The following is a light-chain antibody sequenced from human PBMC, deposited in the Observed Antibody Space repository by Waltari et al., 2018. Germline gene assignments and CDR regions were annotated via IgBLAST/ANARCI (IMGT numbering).Light chain of an antibody. V-gene: IGLV1-51*01. CDR2: DSS. CDR3: ATWDNRLSIGV. Sequence: QSVLTQPPSLSAAPGQTVTISCSGSSSNIGSNYVSSYQHVPGTAPKLLIYDSSKRPAEIRDRFCGYKSGRSATLGVTVLQVEDEAEYHCATWDNRLSIGVFGGGTKLTVL. J-gene: IGLJ3*02. CDR1: SSNIGSNY.